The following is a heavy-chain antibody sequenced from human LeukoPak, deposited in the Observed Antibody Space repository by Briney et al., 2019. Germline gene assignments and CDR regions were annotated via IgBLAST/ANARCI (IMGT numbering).Heavy chain of an antibody. Sequence: GVSVKVSCKASGYTFTSYGISWVRQAPGQGLEWMGWISAYNGNTNYAQKLQGRVTMTTDTSTSTAYMELRSLRSDDTAVYYCARDPAPYGGNAFDIWGQGTMVTVSS. D-gene: IGHD4-17*01. CDR2: ISAYNGNT. CDR3: ARDPAPYGGNAFDI. J-gene: IGHJ3*02. V-gene: IGHV1-18*01. CDR1: GYTFTSYG.